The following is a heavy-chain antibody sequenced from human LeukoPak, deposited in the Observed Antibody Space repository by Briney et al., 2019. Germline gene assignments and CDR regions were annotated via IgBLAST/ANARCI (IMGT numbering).Heavy chain of an antibody. V-gene: IGHV4-59*08. CDR1: GGSISSYY. Sequence: PSETLSLTCTVSGGSISSYYWSWIRQPPGKGLEWIGYIYYSGSTSYNPSLKSRVTISVDTSKNQFSLKLSSVTAADTAVYYCARASGGWYGLFDYWGQGTLVTVSS. J-gene: IGHJ4*02. D-gene: IGHD6-19*01. CDR2: IYYSGST. CDR3: ARASGGWYGLFDY.